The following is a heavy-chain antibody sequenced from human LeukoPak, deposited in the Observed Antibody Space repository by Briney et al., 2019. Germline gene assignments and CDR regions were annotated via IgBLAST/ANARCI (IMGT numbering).Heavy chain of an antibody. CDR1: GFTFSDYY. J-gene: IGHJ3*02. CDR3: ARSQAYYGSGSYYPDAFDI. V-gene: IGHV3-11*03. CDR2: ISSSSSYT. Sequence: GGSLRLSCAASGFTFSDYYMSWIRQAPGKGLEWVSYISSSSSYTNYADSVKGRFTISRDNAKNSLYLQMNSLRAEDTAVYYCARSQAYYGSGSYYPDAFDIWGQGTMVTVSS. D-gene: IGHD3-10*01.